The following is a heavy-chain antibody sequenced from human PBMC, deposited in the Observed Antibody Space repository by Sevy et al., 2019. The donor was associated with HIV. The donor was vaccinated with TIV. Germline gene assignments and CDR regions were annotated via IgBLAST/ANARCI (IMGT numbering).Heavy chain of an antibody. CDR1: GGSITSLY. CDR3: AGENAWGRGYS. D-gene: IGHD1-26*01. CDR2: IYYNGHI. V-gene: IGHV4-59*08. J-gene: IGHJ4*02. Sequence: SETLSLTCTVSGGSITSLYWNWIRQPPGKGLEWIAIIYYNGHINYNPSITSRVTLSLDTSKNQFSLRLSSVTAADTAMYYCAGENAWGRGYSWGQGTLVTVSS.